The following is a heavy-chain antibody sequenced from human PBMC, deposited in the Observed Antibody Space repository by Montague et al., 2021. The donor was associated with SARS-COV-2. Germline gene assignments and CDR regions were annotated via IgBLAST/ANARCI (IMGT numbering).Heavy chain of an antibody. V-gene: IGHV4-4*02. CDR3: ARRPLGYYYYGMDV. CDR1: GGSISSSNW. Sequence: SETLSLTRAVSGGSISSSNWWSWVRQPPGKGLEWIGEIYHSGSTNYNPSLKSRVTISVDKSKNQFSLKLSSVTAADTAVYYCARRPLGYYYYGMDVWGQGTTVTVSS. J-gene: IGHJ6*02. CDR2: IYHSGST.